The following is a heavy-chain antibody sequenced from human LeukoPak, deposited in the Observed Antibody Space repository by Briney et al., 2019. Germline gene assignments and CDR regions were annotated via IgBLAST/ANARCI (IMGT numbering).Heavy chain of an antibody. J-gene: IGHJ4*02. D-gene: IGHD3-22*01. CDR2: IIPILGIA. V-gene: IGHV1-69*04. CDR3: ARDYYDSSGYYYGAYYFDY. CDR1: GGTFSSYA. Sequence: ASVKVSCKASGGTFSSYAIGWVRQAPGQGLEWMGRIIPILGIANYAQKFQGRVTITADKSTSTAYMELSSLRSEDTAVYYCARDYYDSSGYYYGAYYFDYWGQGTLVTVSS.